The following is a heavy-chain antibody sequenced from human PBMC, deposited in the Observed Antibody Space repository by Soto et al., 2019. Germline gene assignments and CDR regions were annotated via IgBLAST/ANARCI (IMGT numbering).Heavy chain of an antibody. V-gene: IGHV1-8*01. Sequence: QVQLVQSGAEVKKPGASVKVSCKASGYTFTMYDINWVRQATGQGLEWMGWMIPNSGTTGYAQKFQGRVTMTRNTSISTAYMELSSLRSEDTAVYYGARWDGGCGFDYWGQGTLVTVSS. CDR3: ARWDGGCGFDY. J-gene: IGHJ4*02. CDR2: MIPNSGTT. D-gene: IGHD6-19*01. CDR1: GYTFTMYD.